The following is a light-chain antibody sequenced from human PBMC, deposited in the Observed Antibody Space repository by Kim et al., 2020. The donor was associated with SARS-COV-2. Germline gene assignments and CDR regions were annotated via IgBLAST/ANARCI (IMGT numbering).Light chain of an antibody. CDR3: QHYGTPPIT. J-gene: IGKJ2*01. CDR2: AAS. V-gene: IGKV3-20*01. CDR1: HNVGSSY. Sequence: LSPGERASLSCRASHNVGSSYVAWYQQKGGRDPRLLIYAASTRATGIPDRFRGSGSGTDFTLTITRLEPEDFAVYYCQHYGTPPITFGQGTKLEI.